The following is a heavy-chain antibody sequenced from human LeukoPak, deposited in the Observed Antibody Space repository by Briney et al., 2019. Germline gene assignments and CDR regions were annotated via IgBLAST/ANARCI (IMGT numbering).Heavy chain of an antibody. CDR3: AKDLPVDYYDSSGYYSSFDY. Sequence: GGSLRLSCAASGFTFSSYAMSWVRQAPGKGPEWVSAISGSGGSTYYADSVKGRFTISRDNSKNTLYLQMNSLRAEDTAVYYCAKDLPVDYYDSSGYYSSFDYWGQGTLVTVSS. CDR2: ISGSGGST. D-gene: IGHD3-22*01. V-gene: IGHV3-23*01. CDR1: GFTFSSYA. J-gene: IGHJ4*02.